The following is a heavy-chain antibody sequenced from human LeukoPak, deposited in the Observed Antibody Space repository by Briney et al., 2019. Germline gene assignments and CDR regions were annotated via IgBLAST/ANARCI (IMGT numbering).Heavy chain of an antibody. J-gene: IGHJ5*02. D-gene: IGHD5-12*01. CDR1: GGSIGSKY. CDR2: ISYSGST. V-gene: IGHV4-59*01. Sequence: SETMSLTCTVSGGSIGSKYWSCIRQPPGKGLEWIGHISYSGSTNYNPSLKGRVTISVDTSKNQFSLKLSSVTAADTAVYYCARGGSGYALNWFDPWGQGTLVTVSS. CDR3: ARGGSGYALNWFDP.